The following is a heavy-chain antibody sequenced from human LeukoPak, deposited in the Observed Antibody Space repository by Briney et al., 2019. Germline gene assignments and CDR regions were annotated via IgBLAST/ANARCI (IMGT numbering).Heavy chain of an antibody. CDR2: ISGSGGST. J-gene: IGHJ1*01. D-gene: IGHD2-2*01. V-gene: IGHV3-23*01. Sequence: PGGSLRLSCAASGFTFSSYAMSWVRQAPGKGLEWVSAISGSGGSTYYADSVKGRFTISRDNSKNTLYLQMNSLRAEDTAVYYCATLGYCSSTSCRYFQHWGQGTLVTVSS. CDR3: ATLGYCSSTSCRYFQH. CDR1: GFTFSSYA.